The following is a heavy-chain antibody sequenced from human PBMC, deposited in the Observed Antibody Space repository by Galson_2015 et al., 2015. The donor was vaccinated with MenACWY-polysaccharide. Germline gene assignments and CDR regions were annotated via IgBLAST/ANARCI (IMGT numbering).Heavy chain of an antibody. V-gene: IGHV3-23*01. CDR1: GFTFNSYT. Sequence: SLRLSCAGSGFTFNSYTMSWVRQAPGKGLEWVSAISGSGASTYYADSVKGRFTISRDNSKNTLYLQMNSLRAEDTAVYYCANPGLSTGRSSDVDYWGQGTLVTVSS. CDR3: ANPGLSTGRSSDVDY. CDR2: ISGSGAST. J-gene: IGHJ4*02. D-gene: IGHD6-25*01.